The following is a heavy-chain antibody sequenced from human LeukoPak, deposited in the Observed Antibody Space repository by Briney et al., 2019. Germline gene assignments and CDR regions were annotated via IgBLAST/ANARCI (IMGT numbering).Heavy chain of an antibody. CDR3: ARSGVLWNLAY. D-gene: IGHD1-1*01. CDR2: IYYSGNT. Sequence: PSETLSLTCTVSGGSISSSSYYWGWIRQPPGKGLEWIGSIYYSGNTYYNSSLKSRVTISLDTSKNQFSLKLSSVTAADTAVYYCARSGVLWNLAYWGQGTLVTVSS. V-gene: IGHV4-39*07. J-gene: IGHJ4*02. CDR1: GGSISSSSYY.